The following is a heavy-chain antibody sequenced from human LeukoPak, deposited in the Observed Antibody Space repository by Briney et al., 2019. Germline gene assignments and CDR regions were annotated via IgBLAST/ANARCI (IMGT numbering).Heavy chain of an antibody. J-gene: IGHJ4*02. V-gene: IGHV3-30*18. D-gene: IGHD1-7*01. CDR1: GFTFSSYG. Sequence: GRSLRLSCAASGFTFSSYGMHWVRQAPGKGLEWVAVISYDGSNKYYADSVKGRFTISRDNSKNTLYLQMNSLRAEDTAVYYCAKVITGTTLVFDYWGQGTLVTVSS. CDR3: AKVITGTTLVFDY. CDR2: ISYDGSNK.